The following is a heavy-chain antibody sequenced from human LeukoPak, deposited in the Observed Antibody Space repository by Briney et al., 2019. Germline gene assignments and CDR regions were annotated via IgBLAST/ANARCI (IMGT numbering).Heavy chain of an antibody. CDR3: ARDILSPTTIVGATFEDY. CDR1: GFTFSSYS. D-gene: IGHD1-26*01. CDR2: ISSSSSYI. V-gene: IGHV3-21*01. Sequence: GGSLRLSCAASGFTFSSYSMNWVRQAPGKGLEWVSSISSSSSYIYYADSVKGRFTISRDNAKNSLYLQMNSLRAEDTAVYYCARDILSPTTIVGATFEDYWGQGTLVTVSS. J-gene: IGHJ4*02.